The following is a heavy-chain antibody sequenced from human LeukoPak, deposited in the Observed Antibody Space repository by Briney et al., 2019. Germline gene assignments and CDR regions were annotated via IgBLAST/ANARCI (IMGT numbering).Heavy chain of an antibody. CDR3: ARVNGSNPYYYYGMDV. CDR2: IIPILGIA. D-gene: IGHD2-2*01. J-gene: IGHJ6*02. CDR1: GGTFISYA. Sequence: SVKVSCKASGGTFISYAISWVRQAPGQGLEWMGRIIPILGIANYAQKFQGRVTITADKSTSTAYMELSSLRSEDTAVYYCARVNGSNPYYYYGMDVWGQGTTVTVSS. V-gene: IGHV1-69*04.